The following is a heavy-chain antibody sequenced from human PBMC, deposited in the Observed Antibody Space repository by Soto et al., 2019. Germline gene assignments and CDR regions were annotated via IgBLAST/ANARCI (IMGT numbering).Heavy chain of an antibody. J-gene: IGHJ4*02. CDR3: AKSYGSGSYYNGYFDY. D-gene: IGHD3-10*01. V-gene: IGHV3-23*01. CDR1: GFTFSSYA. Sequence: GGSLRLSCAASGFTFSSYAMSWVRQAPGKGLEWVSAISGSGGSTYYADSVKGRFTISRDNSKNTLYLQMNSLRAEDTAVYYCAKSYGSGSYYNGYFDYWGQGTMVTVYS. CDR2: ISGSGGST.